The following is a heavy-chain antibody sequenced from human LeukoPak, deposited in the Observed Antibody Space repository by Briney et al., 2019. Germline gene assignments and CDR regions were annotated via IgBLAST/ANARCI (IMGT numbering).Heavy chain of an antibody. CDR2: IYSGGST. CDR3: ARGPSGTSFSHPPFQDY. D-gene: IGHD2-2*01. J-gene: IGHJ4*02. Sequence: GGSLRLSCAASGFTVSSNYMSWVRQAPGKGLEWVSVIYSGGSTYYADSVKGRFTISRGNSKNTLYLQMNSLRAEDTAVYYCARGPSGTSFSHPPFQDYWGQGTLVTVSS. V-gene: IGHV3-66*01. CDR1: GFTVSSNY.